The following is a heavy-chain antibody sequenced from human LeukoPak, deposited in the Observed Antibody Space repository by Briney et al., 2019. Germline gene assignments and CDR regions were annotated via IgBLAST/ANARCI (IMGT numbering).Heavy chain of an antibody. CDR3: ARASYYYYGMDV. Sequence: GGSLRLSCAVSGFTVSSNYMSWVRQAPGKGLEWVSVIYSGGSTYYADSVKGRFTISRDNSKNTLYLQMNSLRAEDTAVYYCARASYYYYGMDVWGQGTTVTVSS. V-gene: IGHV3-53*01. CDR1: GFTVSSNY. J-gene: IGHJ6*02. CDR2: IYSGGST.